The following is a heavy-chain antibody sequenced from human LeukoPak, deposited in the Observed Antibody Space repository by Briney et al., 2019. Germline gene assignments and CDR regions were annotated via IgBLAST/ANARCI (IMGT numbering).Heavy chain of an antibody. CDR2: INYSGTT. J-gene: IGHJ3*02. CDR1: GGSISPYY. Sequence: SETLSLTCTVSGGSISPYYWSWIRQPPGKGLEYIGYINYSGTTDSNPSLKSRVTISVDTSKNQFSLKPSSVAAADTAVYYCARHESAWRGAFDIWGQGTMVTVSS. CDR3: ARHESAWRGAFDI. V-gene: IGHV4-59*08. D-gene: IGHD3-3*01.